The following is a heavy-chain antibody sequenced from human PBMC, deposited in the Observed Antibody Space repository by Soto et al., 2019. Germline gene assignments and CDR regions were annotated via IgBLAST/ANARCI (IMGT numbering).Heavy chain of an antibody. V-gene: IGHV4-59*08. CDR3: ARRYGSAIDY. CDR1: GGTISSWY. D-gene: IGHD1-26*01. CDR2: IYYSGST. J-gene: IGHJ4*02. Sequence: PSEPLSLTCTVSGGTISSWYWSWIRQPPGKGLEWIGYIYYSGSTNCNPSLKSRVTISVDTSKNQFSLKLSSVTAADTAVYYCARRYGSAIDYWGQGTLVTV.